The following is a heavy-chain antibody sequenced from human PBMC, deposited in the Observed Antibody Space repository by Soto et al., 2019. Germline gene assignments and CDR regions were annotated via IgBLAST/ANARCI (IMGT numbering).Heavy chain of an antibody. V-gene: IGHV3-15*07. D-gene: IGHD3-10*01. CDR3: TTDSPYGSGTPPA. J-gene: IGHJ4*02. CDR2: IKRKTDGGTT. CDR1: EFTFSNAW. Sequence: GGSLRLSCAAPEFTFSNAWMNWVRQGPGKGLEWVGLIKRKTDGGTTDYAAPVKGRFTISRDDSRNTLNLQMNSLKIEDTGVYYCTTDSPYGSGTPPARGQGTSVTVSS.